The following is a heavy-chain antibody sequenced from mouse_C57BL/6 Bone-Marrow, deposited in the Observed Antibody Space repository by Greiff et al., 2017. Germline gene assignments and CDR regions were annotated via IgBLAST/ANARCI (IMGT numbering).Heavy chain of an antibody. J-gene: IGHJ2*01. D-gene: IGHD2-4*01. CDR2: IYPRSGNT. CDR1: GYTFTSYG. CDR3: ARYYDYDLYYFDY. Sequence: FQLQQSGAELARPGASVKLSCKASGYTFTSYGISWVKQRTGQGLEWIGEIYPRSGNTYYNEKFKGKATLTADKSSSTAYLELRSLTSEDSAVYFCARYYDYDLYYFDYWGQGTTLTVSS. V-gene: IGHV1-81*01.